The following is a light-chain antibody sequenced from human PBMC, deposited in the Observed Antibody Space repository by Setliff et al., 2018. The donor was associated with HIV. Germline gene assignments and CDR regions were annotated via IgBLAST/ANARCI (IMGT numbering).Light chain of an antibody. V-gene: IGLV2-18*02. Sequence: SALTQPPSVSGSPGQSVTISCTGTSSDVGGYNSVSWYQQSPGTAPKLMISDVTTRPSGAPDRFSGSKSGNTASLTISRLRAEDEADYYCSSYTSANTWVFGTGTKV. J-gene: IGLJ1*01. CDR1: SSDVGGYNS. CDR2: DVT. CDR3: SSYTSANTWV.